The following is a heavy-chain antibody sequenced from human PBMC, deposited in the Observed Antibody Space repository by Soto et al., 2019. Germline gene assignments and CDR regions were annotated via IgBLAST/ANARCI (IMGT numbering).Heavy chain of an antibody. CDR1: GFIFINYR. D-gene: IGHD1-26*01. Sequence: RRSLRLSCAAPGFIFINYRMSWVRQAPGKGLEWVANIKRDGSEKRYVDSVKGRFIISRDNARNSLYLQMNSLRADDTGVYYCTSARSVGAPGGFIEYWGQGNLVTVSS. J-gene: IGHJ4*02. CDR2: IKRDGSEK. V-gene: IGHV3-7*03. CDR3: TSARSVGAPGGFIEY.